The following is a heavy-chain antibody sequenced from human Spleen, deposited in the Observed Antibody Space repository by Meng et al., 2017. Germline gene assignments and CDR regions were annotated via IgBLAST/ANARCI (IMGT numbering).Heavy chain of an antibody. CDR3: ATTFGGVIINLPEH. D-gene: IGHD3-16*02. Sequence: GGSLRLSCAASGFTFSSYSMNWVRQAPGKGLEWVSSISSSSSYIYYADSVKGRFTISRDNAKNSLYLQMNSLRAEDTAIYYCATTFGGVIINLPEHWGQGTLVTVSS. CDR1: GFTFSSYS. CDR2: ISSSSSYI. J-gene: IGHJ1*01. V-gene: IGHV3-21*01.